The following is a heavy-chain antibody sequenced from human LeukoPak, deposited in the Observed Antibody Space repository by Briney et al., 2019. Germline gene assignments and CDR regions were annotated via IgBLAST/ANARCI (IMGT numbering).Heavy chain of an antibody. D-gene: IGHD1-7*01. Sequence: SSETLSLTCAVSGGSISSGGYSWSWIRQPPGKGLEWIGYIYHSGSTYYNPSLKRRVTISVDRSKNQFSLKLSSVTAADTAVYYCARGGAITGTTSFDYWGQGTLVTVSS. CDR3: ARGGAITGTTSFDY. CDR2: IYHSGST. CDR1: GGSISSGGYS. V-gene: IGHV4-30-2*01. J-gene: IGHJ4*02.